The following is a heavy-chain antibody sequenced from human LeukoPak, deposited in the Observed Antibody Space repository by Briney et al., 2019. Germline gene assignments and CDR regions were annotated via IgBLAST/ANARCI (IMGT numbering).Heavy chain of an antibody. CDR1: GGSISSYY. J-gene: IGHJ6*03. D-gene: IGHD4-17*01. Sequence: SETLSLTCTVSGGSISSYYWSWIRQPPGKGLEWVGYIYYSGSTNYNPSLKSRVTISVDTSKNQFSLKLSSVTAADTAVYYCARSYGDYSYYYYMDVWGKGTTVTISS. V-gene: IGHV4-59*01. CDR2: IYYSGST. CDR3: ARSYGDYSYYYYMDV.